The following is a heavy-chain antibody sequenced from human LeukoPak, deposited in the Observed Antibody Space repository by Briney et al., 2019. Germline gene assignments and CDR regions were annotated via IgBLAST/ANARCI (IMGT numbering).Heavy chain of an antibody. CDR1: ASTFRSYD. J-gene: IGHJ3*02. D-gene: IGHD5/OR15-5a*01. Sequence: GGSLRLSRAASASTFRSYDMPWVRQTPGRGLESLSAIGIAGDTHYPDSVKGRFTISRENAKNSMYLQMNSLKDGDTAVYYCVRGGIQVSGIDAFDIWGQGTMVTVSS. CDR3: VRGGIQVSGIDAFDI. CDR2: IGIAGDT. V-gene: IGHV3-13*01.